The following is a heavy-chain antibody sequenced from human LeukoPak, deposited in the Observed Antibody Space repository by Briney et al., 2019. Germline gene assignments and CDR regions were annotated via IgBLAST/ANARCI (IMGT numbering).Heavy chain of an antibody. CDR2: IYYSGST. V-gene: IGHV4-39*07. CDR3: ARSAAEFDP. J-gene: IGHJ5*02. D-gene: IGHD6-13*01. Sequence: SETLSLTCTVSGGSISSSSYYWGWIRQPPGKGLEWIGSIYYSGSTYYNPSLKSRVTISVDTSKNQFSLKLSSVTATDTAVYYCARSAAEFDPWGQGTLVTVSS. CDR1: GGSISSSSYY.